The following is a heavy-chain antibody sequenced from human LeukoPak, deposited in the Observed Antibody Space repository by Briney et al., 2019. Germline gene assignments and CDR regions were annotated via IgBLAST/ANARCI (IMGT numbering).Heavy chain of an antibody. CDR2: INHSGST. J-gene: IGHJ4*02. Sequence: PSETLSLTCAVYGGSFSGYYWSWIRQPPGKGLEWIGEINHSGSTNYNPSLKSRVTISVDTSKNQFSLKLSSVTAADTAVYYCVSLLASEIRGATDYWGQGTLVTVSS. D-gene: IGHD3-10*01. CDR1: GGSFSGYY. CDR3: VSLLASEIRGATDY. V-gene: IGHV4-34*01.